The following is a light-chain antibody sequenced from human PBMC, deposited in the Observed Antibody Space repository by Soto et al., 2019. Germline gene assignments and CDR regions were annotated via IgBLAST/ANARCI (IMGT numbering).Light chain of an antibody. V-gene: IGLV1-51*01. J-gene: IGLJ2*01. CDR3: GKRNSRLSDGGV. Sequence: QSVLTQPPSVSAAPGQKVTISCSGSSSNIGKNYVSWYQQLPGTAPKLLIYDKNNRPSGIPDQFSGTKSATSATLRNTGLQTGDEADYYCGKRNSRLSDGGVFGGGTKVTVL. CDR1: SSNIGKNY. CDR2: DKN.